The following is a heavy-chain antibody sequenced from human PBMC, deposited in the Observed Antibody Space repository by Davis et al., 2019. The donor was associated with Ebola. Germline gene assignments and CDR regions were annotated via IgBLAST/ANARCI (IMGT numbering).Heavy chain of an antibody. Sequence: ASVKVSCKASGYTFTSYGISWVRQAPGQGLEWMGWISAYNGNTNYAQKLQGRVTMTTDTSTSTVYMELSSLRSEDTAVYYCARGGHYDLPYYYYYYGMDVWGQGTTVTVSS. V-gene: IGHV1-18*01. CDR3: ARGGHYDLPYYYYYYGMDV. CDR1: GYTFTSYG. D-gene: IGHD3-3*01. CDR2: ISAYNGNT. J-gene: IGHJ6*02.